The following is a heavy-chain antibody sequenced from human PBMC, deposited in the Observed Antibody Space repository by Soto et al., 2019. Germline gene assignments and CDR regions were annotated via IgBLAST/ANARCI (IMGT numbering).Heavy chain of an antibody. CDR3: TVSNYHGSGSAFDY. D-gene: IGHD3-10*01. Sequence: EVQLLESGGDLLQPGGSLSLSCAASGFTFSDCATSWVRQAPGKGLEWVSAITGRGFTTYYADSVKCPITISRDNSRNTLILQLNRLRAEDTATYYCTVSNYHGSGSAFDYWGQGTLVTVSS. CDR2: ITGRGFTT. J-gene: IGHJ4*02. CDR1: GFTFSDCA. V-gene: IGHV3-23*01.